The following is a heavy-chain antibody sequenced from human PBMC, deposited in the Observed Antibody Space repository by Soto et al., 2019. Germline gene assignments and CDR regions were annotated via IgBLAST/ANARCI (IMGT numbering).Heavy chain of an antibody. V-gene: IGHV3-30-3*01. Sequence: LRQSCAASRLTLRSYAVHRLRQAPGKGLEWVAIISYDGSDKFYADSVKGRFTISRDNSKNTLSLQMNSLRAEDTAVYYCASVALPPLIVEDTMYWFDPWGQGT. CDR3: ASVALPPLIVEDTMYWFDP. CDR1: RLTLRSYA. D-gene: IGHD1-26*01. J-gene: IGHJ5*02. CDR2: ISYDGSDK.